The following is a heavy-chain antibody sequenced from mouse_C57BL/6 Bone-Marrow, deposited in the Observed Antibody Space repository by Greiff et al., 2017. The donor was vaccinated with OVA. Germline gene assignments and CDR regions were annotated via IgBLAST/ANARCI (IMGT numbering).Heavy chain of an antibody. Sequence: QVQLKQSGPELVKPGASVKISCKASGYAFSSSWMNWVKQRPGKGLEWIGQIYPGDGDTNYNGKFKGKATLTAEKSSSTAYMQLSSLTSDDSAVYFCSRGYFGSSSYAMDYWGQGTSLTVSS. V-gene: IGHV1-82*01. CDR2: IYPGDGDT. CDR3: SRGYFGSSSYAMDY. D-gene: IGHD1-1*01. CDR1: GYAFSSSW. J-gene: IGHJ4*01.